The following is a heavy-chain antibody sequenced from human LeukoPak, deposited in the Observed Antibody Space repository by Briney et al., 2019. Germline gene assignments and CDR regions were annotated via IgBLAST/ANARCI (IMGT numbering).Heavy chain of an antibody. V-gene: IGHV3-30*07. CDR3: AKDDEGYY. CDR2: ISYDGSNK. CDR1: GFTFSSYA. Sequence: QPGRSLRLSCAASGFTFSSYAMHWVRQAPGKGLEWVAVISYDGSNKYYADSVKGRFTISRDNAKNSLYLQMNSLRAEDTAVYYCAKDDEGYYWGQGILVTVSS. D-gene: IGHD3-3*01. J-gene: IGHJ4*02.